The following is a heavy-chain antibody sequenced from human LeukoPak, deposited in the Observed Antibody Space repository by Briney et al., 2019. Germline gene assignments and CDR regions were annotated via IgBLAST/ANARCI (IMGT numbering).Heavy chain of an antibody. J-gene: IGHJ4*03. CDR1: GGSISSTNYF. V-gene: IGHV4-39*07. D-gene: IGHD5-24*01. CDR2: FYYVGST. Sequence: SETLSLTCTVSGGSISSTNYFWGWIRQPPGKGLEWIGSFYYVGSTYYNPSVKSRVTISVDTSKNQFSLKVRSLSAADTAVYYCARGATISETGYFDFWGQGTLVTVSS. CDR3: ARGATISETGYFDF.